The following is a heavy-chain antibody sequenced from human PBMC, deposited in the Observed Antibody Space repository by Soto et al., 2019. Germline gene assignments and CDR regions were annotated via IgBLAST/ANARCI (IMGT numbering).Heavy chain of an antibody. J-gene: IGHJ6*02. CDR2: INHSGST. D-gene: IGHD3-10*01. Sequence: SETLSLTCAVYGGSFSGYYWSWIRQPPGKGLEWIGEINHSGSTNYNPSLKSRVTISVDTSKNQFSLKLSSVTAADTAVYYCARGRDYYGSGREVYYYGMDVWGQGTTVTVSS. CDR3: ARGRDYYGSGREVYYYGMDV. V-gene: IGHV4-34*01. CDR1: GGSFSGYY.